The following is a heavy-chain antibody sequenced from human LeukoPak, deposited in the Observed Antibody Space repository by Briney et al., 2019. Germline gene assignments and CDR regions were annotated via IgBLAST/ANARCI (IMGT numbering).Heavy chain of an antibody. CDR3: ARAGYYDSSGQYYFDY. D-gene: IGHD3-22*01. V-gene: IGHV5-51*01. CDR1: GYSFTSYW. CDR2: IYPGDSDT. J-gene: IGHJ4*02. Sequence: GESRKISCKGSGYSFTSYWIGWVRQMPGKGLEWMGIIYPGDSDTRYSPSFQGQVTISADKSISTAYLQWSSLKASDTAMYYCARAGYYDSSGQYYFDYWGQGTLVTVSS.